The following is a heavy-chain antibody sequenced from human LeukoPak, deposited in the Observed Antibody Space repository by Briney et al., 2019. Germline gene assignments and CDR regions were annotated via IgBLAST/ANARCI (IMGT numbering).Heavy chain of an antibody. D-gene: IGHD4-17*01. CDR3: ARGHYGDFDY. CDR2: IYYSGST. Sequence: SETLSLTCTVSGGSISTYYGNWIRQPPGKGLEWIGYIYYSGSTNYNPSLKSRVTISVDTSKNQFSLKLSSVTAADTAVYYCARGHYGDFDYWGQGTLVTVSS. CDR1: GGSISTYY. V-gene: IGHV4-59*01. J-gene: IGHJ4*02.